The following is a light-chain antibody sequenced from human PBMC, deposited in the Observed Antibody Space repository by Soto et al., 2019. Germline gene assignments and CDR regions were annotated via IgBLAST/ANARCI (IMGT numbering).Light chain of an antibody. CDR1: KIVFNSPKKKTY. CDR2: WAS. CDR3: HQYAVTPWT. Sequence: ILIPHFQDSLTFSLGEGATIPGKSSKIVFNSPKKKTYLGWYQQKPGQPPKLLISWASIRESGVPDRFRGSGSGTDFTLTISDLQAEDAAVYYCHQYAVTPWTFGQGTKVEVK. J-gene: IGKJ1*01. V-gene: IGKV4-1*01.